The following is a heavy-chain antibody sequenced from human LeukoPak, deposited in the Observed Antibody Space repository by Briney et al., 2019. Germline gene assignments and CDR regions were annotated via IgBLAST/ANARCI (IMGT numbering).Heavy chain of an antibody. D-gene: IGHD6-6*01. CDR2: IIPIFGTA. CDR3: ARNLIEYSSSSALGY. J-gene: IGHJ4*02. Sequence: SVKVSCKASGGTFSSYAISWVRQAPGQGLEWMGGIIPIFGTANYAQKFQGRVTITADESTSTAYMELSSLRSEDAAVYYCARNLIEYSSSSALGYWGQGTLVTVSS. CDR1: GGTFSSYA. V-gene: IGHV1-69*13.